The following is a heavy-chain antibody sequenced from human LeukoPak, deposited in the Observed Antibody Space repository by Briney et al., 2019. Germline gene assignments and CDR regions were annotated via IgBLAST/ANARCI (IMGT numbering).Heavy chain of an antibody. J-gene: IGHJ4*02. CDR2: ISGSGGST. D-gene: IGHD6-19*01. CDR3: AKDYLGTYSSGSYDY. V-gene: IGHV3-23*01. CDR1: GFTFSSYA. Sequence: AGGSLRLSCAASGFTFSSYAMSWVRQAPGKGLEWVSAISGSGGSTYYADSVKGRFTISRDNAKNSLYLQMNSLRAEDTALYYCAKDYLGTYSSGSYDYWGQGTLVTVSS.